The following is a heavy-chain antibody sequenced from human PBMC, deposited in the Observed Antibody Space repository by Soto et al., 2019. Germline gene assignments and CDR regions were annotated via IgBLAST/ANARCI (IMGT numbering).Heavy chain of an antibody. Sequence: GGSLRLSCAASGFTFSSYGMHWVRQAPGKGLEWVAVIWYDGSNKYYADSVKGRFTISRDNSKNTLYLQMNSLRAEDTAVYYCARAGAARPTLYYYYGMDVWGQGTTVTVSS. J-gene: IGHJ6*02. CDR3: ARAGAARPTLYYYYGMDV. CDR2: IWYDGSNK. D-gene: IGHD6-6*01. CDR1: GFTFSSYG. V-gene: IGHV3-33*01.